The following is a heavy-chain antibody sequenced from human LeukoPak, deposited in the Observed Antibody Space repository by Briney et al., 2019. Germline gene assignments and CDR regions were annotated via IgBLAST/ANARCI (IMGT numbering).Heavy chain of an antibody. CDR3: ARGDYYGSGSYGY. D-gene: IGHD3-10*01. Sequence: GASVKVSCKASGYTFTTYGISWVRQAPGQGLEWMGWISADSGKTNYAQKVQGRVTMTTDTSTSTAYMELRSLRSEDTAVYYCARGDYYGSGSYGYWGQGTLVTVSS. V-gene: IGHV1-18*01. CDR1: GYTFTTYG. J-gene: IGHJ4*02. CDR2: ISADSGKT.